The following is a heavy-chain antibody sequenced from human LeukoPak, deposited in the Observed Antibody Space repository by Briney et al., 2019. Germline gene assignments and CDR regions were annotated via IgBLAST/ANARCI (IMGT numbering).Heavy chain of an antibody. CDR3: ARDTKAAAALDV. D-gene: IGHD6-13*01. V-gene: IGHV4-59*02. Sequence: SETLSLTCTVSGGSVSDYYWSWIRQSPGKGLEWIGYIYYTGTSYNPSLKSRVTISADTSKNQFSLNLSSVTAADTAVYYCARDTKAAAALDVWGKGTTVTISS. CDR1: GGSVSDYY. J-gene: IGHJ6*04. CDR2: IYYTGT.